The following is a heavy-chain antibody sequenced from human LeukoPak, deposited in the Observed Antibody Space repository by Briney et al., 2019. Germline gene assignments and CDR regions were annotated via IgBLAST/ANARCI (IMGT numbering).Heavy chain of an antibody. D-gene: IGHD3-16*01. J-gene: IGHJ3*02. Sequence: KPSVKLSFNAAVYGVTSNSNYWMWLRPGPGLGLVWFVYIYNSGSTNYHPSLKSVVTISVTSTKNQYSVQMSLGSAAATVYYYWPRHREGLLIDDFDIWGKGTMVTVSS. V-gene: IGHV4-59*08. CDR3: PRHREGLLIDDFDI. CDR2: IYNSGST. CDR1: GVTSNSNY.